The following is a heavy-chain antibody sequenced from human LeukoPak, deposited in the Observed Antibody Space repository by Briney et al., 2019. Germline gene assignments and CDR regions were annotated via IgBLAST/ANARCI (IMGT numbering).Heavy chain of an antibody. CDR3: ASPYSSRWYELCY. V-gene: IGHV3-21*01. J-gene: IGHJ4*02. CDR1: GFTFSSYS. CDR2: ISSSSSYI. D-gene: IGHD6-13*01. Sequence: GGSLRLSCAASGFTFSSYSMNWVRQAPGKGLEWVSSISSSSSYIYYADSVKGRFTISRDNAKNSLYLQMNSLRAEDTAVYYCASPYSSRWYELCYWGQGTLVTVSS.